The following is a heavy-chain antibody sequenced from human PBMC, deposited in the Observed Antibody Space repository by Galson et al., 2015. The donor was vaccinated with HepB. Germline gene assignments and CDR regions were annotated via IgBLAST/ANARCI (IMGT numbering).Heavy chain of an antibody. Sequence: SLRLSCAGSGFIFSNYALSWVRQAPGKGLQWVSGISGDTYGTYYADSVKGRFTISRDNSNNRLYLQMTSVRADDTATCYCAKGRGWYTGFDSWGQGALVTVSS. CDR1: GFIFSNYA. CDR2: ISGDTYGT. J-gene: IGHJ4*02. CDR3: AKGRGWYTGFDS. D-gene: IGHD6-19*01. V-gene: IGHV3-23*01.